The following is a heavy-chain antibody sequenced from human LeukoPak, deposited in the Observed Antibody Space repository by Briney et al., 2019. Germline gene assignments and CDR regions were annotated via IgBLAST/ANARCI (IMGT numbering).Heavy chain of an antibody. CDR1: GGTFSSYA. Sequence: ASVKVSCKASGGTFSSYAISWVRQAPGQGLEWMGGIIPIFGTANYAQKFQGRVTITADESTSTAYMELSRLRSDDTAVYYCARETHEKWLRKRDYWGQGTLVTVSS. J-gene: IGHJ4*02. CDR2: IIPIFGTA. D-gene: IGHD5-12*01. V-gene: IGHV1-69*13. CDR3: ARETHEKWLRKRDY.